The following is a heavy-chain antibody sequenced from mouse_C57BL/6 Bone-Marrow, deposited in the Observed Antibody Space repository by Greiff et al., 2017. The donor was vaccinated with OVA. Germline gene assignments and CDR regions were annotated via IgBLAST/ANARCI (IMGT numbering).Heavy chain of an antibody. CDR1: GFTFSDYG. Sequence: VKLQESGGGLVKPGGSLKLSCAASGFTFSDYGMHWVRQAPEKGLEWVAYISSGSSTIYYADTVKGRFTISRDNAKNTLFLQMTSLRSEDTAMYYCAKLITSMDYWGQGTSVTVSS. J-gene: IGHJ4*01. CDR2: ISSGSSTI. D-gene: IGHD1-1*01. CDR3: AKLITSMDY. V-gene: IGHV5-17*01.